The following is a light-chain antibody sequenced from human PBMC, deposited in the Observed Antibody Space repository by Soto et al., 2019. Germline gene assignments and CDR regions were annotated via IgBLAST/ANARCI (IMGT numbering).Light chain of an antibody. V-gene: IGLV2-8*01. CDR3: SSYAGSNNLV. CDR1: SSDIGAYIY. Sequence: QSALTQPPSASGSPGQSVTISCTGTSSDIGAYIYVSWYPQHPGKAPKLMISEVSRRPSGVPERFSGSKSGNTASLTVSVLQADDEAHYYFSSYAGSNNLVFGTGTKLTVL. J-gene: IGLJ1*01. CDR2: EVS.